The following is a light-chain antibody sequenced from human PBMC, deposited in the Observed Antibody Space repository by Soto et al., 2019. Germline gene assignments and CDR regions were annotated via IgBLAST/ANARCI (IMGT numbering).Light chain of an antibody. Sequence: DIQVTQSPSSVSASVGDRVTITCRASQDIAGYLAWYQNKPGRNPELMIHGAPRLQSGVPARFSGSGSGTDFNLSINRLQTEDFATYDCQQAYSFTITFGQGTRLEIK. J-gene: IGKJ5*01. CDR2: GAP. CDR3: QQAYSFTIT. V-gene: IGKV1D-12*01. CDR1: QDIAGY.